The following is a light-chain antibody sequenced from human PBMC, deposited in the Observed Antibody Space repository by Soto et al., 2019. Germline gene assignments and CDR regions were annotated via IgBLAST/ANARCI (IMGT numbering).Light chain of an antibody. CDR1: QSISSW. V-gene: IGKV1-5*01. J-gene: IGKJ1*01. Sequence: DIQMTQSPSTLSASVGDRVTITCRASQSISSWLAWYQQKPGKAPKLLIYDSSSLESGVPSRFRGSGSETEFPLTPSSLQPDDFATYYCQQYNSYPWTFGQGTKVEIK. CDR3: QQYNSYPWT. CDR2: DSS.